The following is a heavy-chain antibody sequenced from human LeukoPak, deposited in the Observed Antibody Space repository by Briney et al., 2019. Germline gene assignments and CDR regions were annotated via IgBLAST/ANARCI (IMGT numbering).Heavy chain of an antibody. CDR3: ASGVNYFDY. J-gene: IGHJ4*02. Sequence: GGSLRLSCAATGFTFSSYNMKWVRQAPGKGLEWVSSISSRSSYIFYADSVKGRFTISRDNAKKSLYLQMNSLRAEDTAVYYCASGVNYFDYWGQGTLVTVSS. CDR1: GFTFSSYN. CDR2: ISSRSSYI. D-gene: IGHD3-3*01. V-gene: IGHV3-21*01.